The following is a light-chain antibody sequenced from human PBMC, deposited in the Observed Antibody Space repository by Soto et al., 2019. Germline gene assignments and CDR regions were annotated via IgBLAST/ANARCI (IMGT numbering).Light chain of an antibody. J-gene: IGKJ1*01. CDR1: QSIRSW. CDR2: GAY. CDR3: HHYHRYS. V-gene: IGKV1-5*02. Sequence: LQRSRARKTRNASWAQCHNKICRGSQSIRSWLAWYPQKPGKAPKLLIYGAYSLESGVPSWFSGSGSGTEFTLTLRSLQPADFASYYCHHYHRYSFGQGTKVDIK.